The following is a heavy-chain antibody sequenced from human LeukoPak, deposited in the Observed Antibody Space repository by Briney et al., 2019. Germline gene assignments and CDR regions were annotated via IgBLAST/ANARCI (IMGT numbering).Heavy chain of an antibody. V-gene: IGHV3-7*01. J-gene: IGHJ4*02. CDR2: VKKDASEK. Sequence: GGSLRLSCAAYGLTVSSDYMSWVRQAPGKGLEWVASVKKDASEKYYVDSVKGRFTISRDNAKNSLYLQMNSLRVEDTAVYYCARGPPYGSRSDYFDYWGQGTLVTVSS. CDR3: ARGPPYGSRSDYFDY. D-gene: IGHD3-10*01. CDR1: GLTVSSDY.